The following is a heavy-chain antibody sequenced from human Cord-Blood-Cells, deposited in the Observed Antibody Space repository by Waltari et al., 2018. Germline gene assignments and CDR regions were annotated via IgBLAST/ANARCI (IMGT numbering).Heavy chain of an antibody. J-gene: IGHJ4*02. CDR1: GGPISSHY. V-gene: IGHV4-59*11. CDR2: IYYSGST. CDR3: ARSSPTKGSGYYTGDY. Sequence: QVQLQESGPGLVKPSETLSLTCTVSGGPISSHYWTRIRPPPGKGLEWIGYIYYSGSTNYNPSLKSRVTISVDTSKNQFSLKLSSVTAADTAVYYCARSSPTKGSGYYTGDYWGQGTLVTVSS. D-gene: IGHD3-3*01.